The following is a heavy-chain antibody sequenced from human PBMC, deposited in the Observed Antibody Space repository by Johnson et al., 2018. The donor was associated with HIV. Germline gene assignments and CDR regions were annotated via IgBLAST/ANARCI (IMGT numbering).Heavy chain of an antibody. CDR2: INWNGGST. CDR3: ATSYATGAFDI. Sequence: VQLVESGGGVVQPGRSLRLSCAASGFTFDDYGMSWVRQSPGKGLEWVSGINWNGGSTGYADSVKGRFTISRDNSKNTLYLQMNSLRAEDTAVYYCATSYATGAFDIWGQGTMVTVSS. V-gene: IGHV3-20*04. CDR1: GFTFDDYG. D-gene: IGHD3-16*01. J-gene: IGHJ3*02.